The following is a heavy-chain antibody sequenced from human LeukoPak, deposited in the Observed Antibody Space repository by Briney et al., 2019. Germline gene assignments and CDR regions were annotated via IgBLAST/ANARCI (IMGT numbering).Heavy chain of an antibody. D-gene: IGHD1-20*01. CDR3: ARGRNNFRY. CDR2: INEDGSAK. J-gene: IGHJ4*02. V-gene: IGHV3-7*01. CDR1: GGSFSGYY. Sequence: ETLSLTCAVYGGSFSGYYWSWIRQPPGKGLEWVASINEDGSAKYYVDSVKGRFTISRDNAKNSMDLRMNSLRAEDTAVYYCARGRNNFRYWGQGTLVTVSS.